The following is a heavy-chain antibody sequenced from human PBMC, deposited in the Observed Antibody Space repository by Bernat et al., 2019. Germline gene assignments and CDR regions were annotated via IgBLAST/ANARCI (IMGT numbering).Heavy chain of an antibody. V-gene: IGHV3-21*05. CDR2: MSSTSSYI. D-gene: IGHD5-18*01. CDR1: GFTFSSYS. Sequence: EVQLVESGGGLVKPGGSLRLSCVASGFTFSSYSMNWVRQAPGKGLEWVSYMSSTSSYIYYVDSVKGRFTISRDNAKNSLYLQMNSLRAEDTAVYYCARDSRGYSYGPLDSWGQGTLVTVSS. CDR3: ARDSRGYSYGPLDS. J-gene: IGHJ4*02.